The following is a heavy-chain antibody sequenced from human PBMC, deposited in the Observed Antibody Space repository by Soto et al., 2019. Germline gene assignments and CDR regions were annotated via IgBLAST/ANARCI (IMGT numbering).Heavy chain of an antibody. D-gene: IGHD4-17*01. J-gene: IGHJ6*02. CDR2: IYPGDSDT. CDR3: ARWGLGDYTYYYYYGMDV. Sequence: GESLKISCKGSGYSFTSYWIGWVSQMPGKGLEWMGIIYPGDSDTRYSPSFQGQVTISADKSISTAYLQWSSLKASDTAMYYCARWGLGDYTYYYYYGMDVWGQGTTVTVSS. V-gene: IGHV5-51*01. CDR1: GYSFTSYW.